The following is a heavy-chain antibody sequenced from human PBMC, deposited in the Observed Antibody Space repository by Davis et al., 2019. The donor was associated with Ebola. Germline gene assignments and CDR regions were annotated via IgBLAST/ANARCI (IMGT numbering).Heavy chain of an antibody. J-gene: IGHJ5*02. CDR2: IYYSGST. Sequence: MPSETLSLTCTVSGGSISSSSYYCGWIRQPPGKGLEWIGSIYYSGSTYYNPSLKSRVTISVDTSKNQFSLKLSSVTAADTAVYYCARPRGYSGYDSDNWFDPWGQGTLVTVSS. V-gene: IGHV4-39*01. CDR3: ARPRGYSGYDSDNWFDP. D-gene: IGHD5-12*01. CDR1: GGSISSSSYY.